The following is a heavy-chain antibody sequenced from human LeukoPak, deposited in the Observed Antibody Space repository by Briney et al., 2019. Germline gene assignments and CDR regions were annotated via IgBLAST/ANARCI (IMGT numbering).Heavy chain of an antibody. CDR3: ARGNYDFWSGYYTGYYYYMDV. V-gene: IGHV4-34*01. J-gene: IGHJ6*03. CDR1: GGSFSGYY. D-gene: IGHD3-3*01. Sequence: SETLSLTCAIYGGSFSGYYWSWICQPPGKGLEWIGEINHSGSTNYNPSLKSRVTISVDTSKNQFSLKLSSVTAADTAVYYCARGNYDFWSGYYTGYYYYMDVWGKGTTVTVSS. CDR2: INHSGST.